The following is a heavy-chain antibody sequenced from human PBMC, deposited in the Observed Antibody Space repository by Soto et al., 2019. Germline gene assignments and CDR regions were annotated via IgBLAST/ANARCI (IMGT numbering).Heavy chain of an antibody. CDR2: ISSSSSYI. V-gene: IGHV3-21*01. D-gene: IGHD2-2*01. CDR3: ARGTSSNFADY. CDR1: GFTFSSYS. J-gene: IGHJ4*02. Sequence: EVQLVESGGGLVKPGGSLRLSCAASGFTFSSYSMNWVGQAPGKGLEWVSSISSSSSYIYYADSVKGRFTISRDNAKNSLYLQMNSLRAEDTAVYYCARGTSSNFADYWGQGTLVTVSS.